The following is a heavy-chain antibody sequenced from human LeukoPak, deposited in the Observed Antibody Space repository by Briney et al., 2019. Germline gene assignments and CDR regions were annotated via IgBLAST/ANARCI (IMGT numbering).Heavy chain of an antibody. Sequence: TGGSLRLSCAASGFTFSSYGMHWVRQAPGKGLEWVAVISYDGSNKYYADSVKGRFTISRDNSKNTLYLQMNSLRAENTAIYHCARGAGYCSGGTCFDYWGQGTPVTVSS. J-gene: IGHJ4*02. CDR3: ARGAGYCSGGTCFDY. CDR2: ISYDGSNK. V-gene: IGHV3-30*03. CDR1: GFTFSSYG. D-gene: IGHD2-15*01.